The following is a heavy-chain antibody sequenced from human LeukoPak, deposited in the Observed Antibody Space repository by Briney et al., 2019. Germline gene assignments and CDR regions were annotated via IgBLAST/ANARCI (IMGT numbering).Heavy chain of an antibody. CDR3: ARGYSGDSASTAFDY. D-gene: IGHD2-21*01. CDR1: GGSISSSGYY. J-gene: IGHJ4*02. CDR2: IYYSGNT. V-gene: IGHV4-39*07. Sequence: SETLSLTCTVSGGSISSSGYYWGWIRQPPGKGLEWIGSIYYSGNTYYNPSLKSRVTISVDTSKNQFSLKLSSVTAADTAVYYCARGYSGDSASTAFDYWGQGTLVTVSS.